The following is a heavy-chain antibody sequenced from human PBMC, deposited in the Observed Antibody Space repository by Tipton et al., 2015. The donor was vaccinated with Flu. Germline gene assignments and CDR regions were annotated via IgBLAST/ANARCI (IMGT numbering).Heavy chain of an antibody. V-gene: IGHV3-30*03. D-gene: IGHD6-19*01. CDR1: GFTLNYCA. J-gene: IGHJ4*02. Sequence: LRLSCATSGFTLNYCAMHWVRQAPGKGLEWVAVISSDGMNKYYADSVKGRFTISRDISKTTLYLEVNSLRPEDTAMYYCTRGPGSSGWDSFDYWGQGTPVTVSS. CDR2: ISSDGMNK. CDR3: TRGPGSSGWDSFDY.